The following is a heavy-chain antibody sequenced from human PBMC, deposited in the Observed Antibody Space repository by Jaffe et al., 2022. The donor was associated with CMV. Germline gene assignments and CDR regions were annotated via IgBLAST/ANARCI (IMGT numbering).Heavy chain of an antibody. J-gene: IGHJ6*02. D-gene: IGHD1-26*01. V-gene: IGHV1-24*01. CDR3: ATGPEIPPWEHYYYGMDV. Sequence: QVQLVQSGAEVKKPGASVKVSCKVSGYTLTELSMHWVRQAPGKGLEWMGGFDPEDGETIYAQKFQGRVTMTEDTSTDTAYMELSSLRSEDTAVYYCATGPEIPPWEHYYYGMDVWGQGTTVTVSS. CDR1: GYTLTELS. CDR2: FDPEDGET.